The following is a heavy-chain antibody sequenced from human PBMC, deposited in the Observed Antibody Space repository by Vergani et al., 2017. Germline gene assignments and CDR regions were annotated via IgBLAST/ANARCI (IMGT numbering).Heavy chain of an antibody. D-gene: IGHD5-12*01. CDR3: VRASFSGPCFMSNWFYS. V-gene: IGHV3-74*01. CDR2: IKSDGSIT. J-gene: IGHJ5*01. CDR1: GFSFSGYW. Sequence: EVQLVESGGGLIHPGGSLRLSCEGSGFSFSGYWMHWVRQSPEKGLVWVSRIKSDGSITNYADSVKGRFTISRDNAKNTLYLEMNSLRGDDTAIYYCVRASFSGPCFMSNWFYSWVQGTLVTVSS.